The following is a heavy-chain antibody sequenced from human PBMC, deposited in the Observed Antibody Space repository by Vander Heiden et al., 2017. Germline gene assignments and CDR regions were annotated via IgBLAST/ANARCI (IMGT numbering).Heavy chain of an antibody. CDR1: GLTFSSYA. Sequence: EGQLLESGGGLVQPGGSLRLASAASGLTFSSYAMRWVRQAPGQGLEWVSAISGSGGSTYYADAVKGRFTISRDNSKNTLYLQMNSLRAEDTAVYYCAKDREPDYYDSSGYYSQAWGQGTLVTVSS. V-gene: IGHV3-23*01. J-gene: IGHJ5*02. D-gene: IGHD3-22*01. CDR2: ISGSGGST. CDR3: AKDREPDYYDSSGYYSQA.